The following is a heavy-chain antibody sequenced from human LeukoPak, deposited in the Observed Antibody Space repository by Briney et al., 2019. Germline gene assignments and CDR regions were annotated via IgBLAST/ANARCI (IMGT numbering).Heavy chain of an antibody. Sequence: SETLSLTCTVSGGSMNNHDWSWVRQPAGKGLEWIGWIQTSGSINYNSSLKSRVTISIDTSQNYFSLKLTSMTAADSAMYYCARASNIGWYQFDYWGQGMLVTVSS. CDR1: GGSMNNHD. CDR2: IQTSGSI. V-gene: IGHV4-4*07. CDR3: ARASNIGWYQFDY. J-gene: IGHJ4*02. D-gene: IGHD6-19*01.